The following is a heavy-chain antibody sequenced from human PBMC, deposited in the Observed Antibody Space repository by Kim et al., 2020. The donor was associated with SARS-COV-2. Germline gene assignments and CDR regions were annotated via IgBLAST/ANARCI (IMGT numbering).Heavy chain of an antibody. V-gene: IGHV3-30*04. D-gene: IGHD3-9*01. J-gene: IGHJ5*02. CDR2: ISYDGSNK. CDR3: AGGYFDWDTQFDP. Sequence: GGSLRLSCAASGFTFSSYAMHWVRQAPGKGLEWVAVISYDGSNKYYADSVKGRFTISRDNSKNTLYLQMNSLRAEDTAVYYCAGGYFDWDTQFDPWGQGTLVTVSS. CDR1: GFTFSSYA.